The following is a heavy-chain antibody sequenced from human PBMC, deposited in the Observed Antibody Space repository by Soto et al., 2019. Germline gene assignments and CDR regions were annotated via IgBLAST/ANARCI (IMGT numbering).Heavy chain of an antibody. D-gene: IGHD6-13*01. CDR3: ARGGISAAPPGFDP. J-gene: IGHJ5*02. CDR1: GGSISSYY. CDR2: IYYSGST. Sequence: QVQLQESGPGLVKPSETLSLTCTVSGGSISSYYWSWIRQPPGKGLEWIGYIYYSGSTNYNPSLKSRVTISVDTSKSQLSLKLSSVAAADTAVYYCARGGISAAPPGFDPWGQGTLVTVSS. V-gene: IGHV4-59*01.